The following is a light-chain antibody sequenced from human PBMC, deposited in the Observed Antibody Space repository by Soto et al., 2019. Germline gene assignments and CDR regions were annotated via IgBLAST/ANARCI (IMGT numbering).Light chain of an antibody. J-gene: IGLJ2*01. CDR3: SSYGGTNNLL. CDR1: SSDVGGYNY. Sequence: QSALTQPASVSGSPGQSITISCTGTSSDVGGYNYVSWYQQHPGKAPKLMIYEVHKRPSGVPDRFSGSKSGNTASLTVSGLQAEDEADYYCSSYGGTNNLLFGGGTKVTVL. V-gene: IGLV2-8*01. CDR2: EVH.